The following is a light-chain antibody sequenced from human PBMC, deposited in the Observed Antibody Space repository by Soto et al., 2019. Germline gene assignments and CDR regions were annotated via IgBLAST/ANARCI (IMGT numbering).Light chain of an antibody. CDR2: DVS. J-gene: IGLJ1*01. Sequence: QSALTQPASVSGSPGQSITISCTGTSSDVGGYNYVSWYQQHPGKAPKLMIYDVSNRPSGVSNRFSGSKSGNTASLTISGLQAEDEADYYCSSYTTSSSPYVFGTGPMLTVL. CDR3: SSYTTSSSPYV. CDR1: SSDVGGYNY. V-gene: IGLV2-14*01.